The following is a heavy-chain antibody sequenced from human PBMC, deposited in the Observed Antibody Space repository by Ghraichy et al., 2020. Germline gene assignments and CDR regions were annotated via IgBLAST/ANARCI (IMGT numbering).Heavy chain of an antibody. CDR1: GDSLRRSDYY. V-gene: IGHV4-39*01. CDR2: MTGSGTT. D-gene: IGHD2-2*01. Sequence: SETLSLTCTVSGDSLRRSDYYWGWLRRRPGQGLEWIASMTGSGTTHVNPSLKIRVTTSVDTSKTYFSLRLNSVTAADTAPYYCAKHAIPADVLHDWFAHWGPGTLIIVSS. CDR3: AKHAIPADVLHDWFAH. J-gene: IGHJ5*02.